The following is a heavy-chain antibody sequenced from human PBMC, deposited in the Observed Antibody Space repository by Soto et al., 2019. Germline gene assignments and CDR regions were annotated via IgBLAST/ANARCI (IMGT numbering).Heavy chain of an antibody. Sequence: LSLTCTVSGGSISSGDYYWSWIRQPPGKGLEWIGYIYYSGSTYYNPSLKSRVTISVDTSKNQFSLKLSSVTAADTAVYYCARGRYSSGWFDGANYYYYGMDVWGQGTTVTVSS. V-gene: IGHV4-30-4*01. CDR3: ARGRYSSGWFDGANYYYYGMDV. D-gene: IGHD6-19*01. CDR1: GGSISSGDYY. CDR2: IYYSGST. J-gene: IGHJ6*02.